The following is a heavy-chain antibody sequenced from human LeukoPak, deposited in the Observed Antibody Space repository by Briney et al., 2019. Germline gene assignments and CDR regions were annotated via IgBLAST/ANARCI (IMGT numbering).Heavy chain of an antibody. Sequence: GGSLRLSCTASGFTFSDYAMSWFRQAPGKGLEWVGFIRIKAYGGTAEYAASVKGRFTISRDDSKTIAYLQMNSLKTEDTAVYYCTREKRYFDWFQADYWGQGTLVTVSS. CDR3: TREKRYFDWFQADY. J-gene: IGHJ4*02. D-gene: IGHD3-9*01. CDR2: IRIKAYGGTA. V-gene: IGHV3-49*03. CDR1: GFTFSDYA.